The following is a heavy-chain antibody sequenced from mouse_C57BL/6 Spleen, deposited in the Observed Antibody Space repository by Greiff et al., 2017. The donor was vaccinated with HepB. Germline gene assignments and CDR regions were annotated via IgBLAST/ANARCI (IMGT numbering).Heavy chain of an antibody. CDR1: GYTFTSYT. D-gene: IGHD2-1*01. V-gene: IGHV1-4*01. CDR2: INPSCGYT. CDR3: ARDYGYYWHFDY. Sequence: VQLQQSGAELARPGASVKMSCKASGYTFTSYTMHWVKQRPGQGLEWIGYINPSCGYTNYNQKFKDKATLTADKSSSTAYMQLSSLTSEDSAVYCSARDYGYYWHFDYWGQGTTLTVSS. J-gene: IGHJ2*01.